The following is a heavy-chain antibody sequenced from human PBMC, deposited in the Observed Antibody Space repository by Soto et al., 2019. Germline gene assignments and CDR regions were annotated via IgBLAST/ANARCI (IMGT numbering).Heavy chain of an antibody. CDR3: AKEDSGFSGYMDV. V-gene: IGHV3-9*01. CDR1: GFTFYNHG. Sequence: EVQLVESGGGLVQPGRSLRLSCVASGFTFYNHGMHWVRQAPGWGLEWVSGITWSSDSMGYADSVKGRFTISRDNAKNSLYLQMNSLRPEDTALYYCAKEDSGFSGYMDVWGKGTTVTVSS. CDR2: ITWSSDSM. D-gene: IGHD3-10*01. J-gene: IGHJ6*03.